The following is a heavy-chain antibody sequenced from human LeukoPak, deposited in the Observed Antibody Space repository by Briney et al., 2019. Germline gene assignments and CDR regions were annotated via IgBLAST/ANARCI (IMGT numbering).Heavy chain of an antibody. CDR1: GFTFSGHW. D-gene: IGHD1-14*01. CDR3: TRDRSRAEDD. J-gene: IGHJ4*02. Sequence: GGSLRLSCAASGFTFSGHWMSWVRQAPGKGLEWVANINQGGSDKYYVDSVKGRFTISRDNANNLLYLQMNSLRGEDTAVYHCTRDRSRAEDDWGQGTLVTVSS. CDR2: INQGGSDK. V-gene: IGHV3-7*01.